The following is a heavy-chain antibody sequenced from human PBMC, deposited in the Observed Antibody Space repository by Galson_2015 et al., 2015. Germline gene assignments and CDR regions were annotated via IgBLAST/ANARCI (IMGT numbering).Heavy chain of an antibody. J-gene: IGHJ4*02. CDR1: GYSFTSYW. V-gene: IGHV5-51*01. CDR3: ARRTPPVYSSGWYSPYFDY. D-gene: IGHD6-19*01. CDR2: IYPGDSDT. Sequence: QSGAEVKKPGESLKISCKGSGYSFTSYWIGWVRQMPGKGLEWMGIIYPGDSDTRYSPSFQGQVTISADKSISTAYLQWSSLKASDTAMYYCARRTPPVYSSGWYSPYFDYWGQGTLVTVSS.